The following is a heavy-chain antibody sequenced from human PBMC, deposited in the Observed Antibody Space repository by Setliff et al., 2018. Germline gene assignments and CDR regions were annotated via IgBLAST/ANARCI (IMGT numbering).Heavy chain of an antibody. J-gene: IGHJ2*01. CDR2: KPNRGDT. CDR1: GGSIGSSF. V-gene: IGHV4-59*01. CDR3: ARAVDSSGYFPYWYFDL. D-gene: IGHD3-22*01. Sequence: SETLSLTCTVSGGSIGSSFWNWIRQSPGKGLEWIGYKPNRGDTNSNPSLRSRLTMSVDTSKSQFSLNLTSVTAADTAAYFCARAVDSSGYFPYWYFDLWGRGALVTVSS.